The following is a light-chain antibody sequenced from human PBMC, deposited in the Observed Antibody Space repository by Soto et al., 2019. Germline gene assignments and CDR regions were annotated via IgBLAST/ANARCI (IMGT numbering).Light chain of an antibody. J-gene: IGKJ1*01. CDR3: QQPRTWPWR. Sequence: QVAATRSVRPGESATLSCRASQSVSSNLAWYQQKPGQAPRLLIYATSNRATGIPARFSGSGSGTDFTLTISSLEPDDFAVYYCQQPRTWPWRFGRGTKVDIK. CDR1: QSVSSN. CDR2: ATS. V-gene: IGKV3-11*01.